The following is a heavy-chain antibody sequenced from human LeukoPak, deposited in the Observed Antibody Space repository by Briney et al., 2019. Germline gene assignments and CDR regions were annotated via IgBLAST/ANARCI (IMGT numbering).Heavy chain of an antibody. J-gene: IGHJ5*02. D-gene: IGHD2-2*01. CDR1: GYTFTGYY. CDR2: INPNSGGT. CDR3: ARDLVVVVPAAMTPGGWFDP. Sequence: GASVKVSCKASGYTFTGYYMHWVRQAPGQGLEWMGRINPNSGGTNYAQKFQGRVTMTRDTSISTAYMELSRLRSDDTAVYYCARDLVVVVPAAMTPGGWFDPWGQGTLVTVSS. V-gene: IGHV1-2*06.